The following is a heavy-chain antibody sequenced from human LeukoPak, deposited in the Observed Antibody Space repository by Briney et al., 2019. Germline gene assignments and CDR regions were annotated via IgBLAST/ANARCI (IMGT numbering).Heavy chain of an antibody. V-gene: IGHV4-39*01. CDR2: IYYSGST. CDR3: ARMDNPDNWFDP. J-gene: IGHJ5*02. D-gene: IGHD1-1*01. CDR1: GGSISSSSCY. Sequence: SETLSLTCTVSGGSISSSSCYWGWIRQPPGKGLEWIGSIYYSGSTYYNPSLKSRVTISVDTSKNQFSLKLSSVTAADTAVYYCARMDNPDNWFDPWGQGTLVTVSS.